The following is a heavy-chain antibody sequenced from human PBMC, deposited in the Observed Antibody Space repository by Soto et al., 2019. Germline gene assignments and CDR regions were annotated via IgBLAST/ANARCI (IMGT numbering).Heavy chain of an antibody. CDR2: ISTYNGDT. D-gene: IGHD5-12*01. CDR3: AREGVAPYYYYGMDV. J-gene: IGHJ6*02. V-gene: IGHV1-18*01. Sequence: ASVKVSCKASGYTFTRSGISWVRQAPGQGLEWMGWISTYNGDTNYAQTFQGRVTMTTDTSTSTVHMEERSLRSDDTAFYYCAREGVAPYYYYGMDVWGQGTPVTFSS. CDR1: GYTFTRSG.